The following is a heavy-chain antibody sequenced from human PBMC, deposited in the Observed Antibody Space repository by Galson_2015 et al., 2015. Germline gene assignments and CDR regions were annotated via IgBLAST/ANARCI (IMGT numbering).Heavy chain of an antibody. CDR3: TTGLVVVPAAMYYYYGMDV. D-gene: IGHD2-2*01. V-gene: IGHV3-15*01. J-gene: IGHJ6*02. CDR1: GFTFSNAW. CDR2: IKSKTDGGTT. Sequence: SLRLSCAASGFTFSNAWMSWVRQAPGKGLEWVGRIKSKTDGGTTDYAAPVKGRFTISRDDSKNTLYLQINSLKTEDTAVYYCTTGLVVVPAAMYYYYGMDVWGQGTTVTVSS.